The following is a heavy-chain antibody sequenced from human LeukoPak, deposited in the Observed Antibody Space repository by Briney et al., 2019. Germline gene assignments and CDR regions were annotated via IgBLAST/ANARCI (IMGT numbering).Heavy chain of an antibody. D-gene: IGHD4-11*01. CDR3: ARDGLPMTTVTTFDY. J-gene: IGHJ4*02. V-gene: IGHV1-18*01. CDR1: GYTFTSYG. CDR2: ISAYNGNT. Sequence: GASVKVSCKASGYTFTSYGISWVRQAPGQGLEWMGWISAYNGNTNYAQKLQGRVTMTTDTSTSTAYMELRSLRSDDTAVYYCARDGLPMTTVTTFDYWGQGTLVTVSS.